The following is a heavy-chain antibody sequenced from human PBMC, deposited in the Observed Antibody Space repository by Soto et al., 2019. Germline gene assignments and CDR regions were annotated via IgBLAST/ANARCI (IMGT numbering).Heavy chain of an antibody. CDR2: GSAGGTST. J-gene: IGHJ3*01. CDR3: AKSRGYTLGGDAFDV. V-gene: IGHV3-23*01. Sequence: EVQLLESGGGLVQPGGSLRLSCAASGFTFSAYALSWVRQAPGKGLEWVSSGSAGGTSTYYADSGKGRFTISRDKAKNSLYLQMNSLRVEDTAVYYSAKSRGYTLGGDAFDVWGRGTMVIVSS. CDR1: GFTFSAYA. D-gene: IGHD6-13*01.